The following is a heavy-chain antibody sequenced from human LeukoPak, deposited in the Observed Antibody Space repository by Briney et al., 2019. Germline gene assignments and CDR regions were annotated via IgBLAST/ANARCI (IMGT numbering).Heavy chain of an antibody. J-gene: IGHJ4*02. CDR3: ARAQIDFWSGYYSI. V-gene: IGHV1-18*01. Sequence: ASVKVSCKASGYTFTSYSITWVRQAPGQGLEWMGWISAYDGNTNYAQKLQDRVTMTTDTATSTAYMEMRSLRSHDTAVYYCARAQIDFWSGYYSIWGQGTLVTVSS. D-gene: IGHD3-3*01. CDR2: ISAYDGNT. CDR1: GYTFTSYS.